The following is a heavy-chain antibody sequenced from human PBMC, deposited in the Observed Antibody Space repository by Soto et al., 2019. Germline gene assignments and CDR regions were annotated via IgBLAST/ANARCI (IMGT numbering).Heavy chain of an antibody. CDR2: IYYSGST. Sequence: QVQLQESGPGLVKPSQTLSLTCTVSGGSISSGGYYWSWIRQHPGKGLEWIGYIYYSGSTYYNPSLESRITISVDTSKNQFSLKLSSVTAADTAVYYCARDLGGFGRVDYWGQGTLVTVSS. J-gene: IGHJ4*02. V-gene: IGHV4-31*03. CDR3: ARDLGGFGRVDY. D-gene: IGHD3-10*01. CDR1: GGSISSGGYY.